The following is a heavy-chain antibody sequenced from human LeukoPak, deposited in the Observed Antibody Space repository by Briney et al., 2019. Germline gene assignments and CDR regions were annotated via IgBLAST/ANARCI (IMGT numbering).Heavy chain of an antibody. J-gene: IGHJ5*02. CDR2: ISAYNGNT. CDR3: AREGGTYYDILTGYNWFDP. V-gene: IGHV1-18*01. Sequence: ASVKVSCKASGYTFTSYGISWVRQAPGQGLEWKGWISAYNGNTNYAQKLQGRVTMTTDTSTSTAYMELRSLRSDDTAVYYCAREGGTYYDILTGYNWFDPWGQGTLVTVSS. D-gene: IGHD3-9*01. CDR1: GYTFTSYG.